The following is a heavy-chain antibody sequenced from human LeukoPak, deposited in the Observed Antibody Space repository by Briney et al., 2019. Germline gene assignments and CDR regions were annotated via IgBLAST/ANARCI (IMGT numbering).Heavy chain of an antibody. J-gene: IGHJ4*02. CDR3: AKDRGYSHGFEY. V-gene: IGHV3-30*18. CDR2: ISYDGRNK. Sequence: GGSLRLSCAASGFTFSSYGMHWVRQAPGKGLEWVAAISYDGRNKEYVDSVKGRFTISRDNSKNKLYLQMNSLRAEDTAVYYCAKDRGYSHGFEYWGQGTLVTVPS. CDR1: GFTFSSYG. D-gene: IGHD5-12*01.